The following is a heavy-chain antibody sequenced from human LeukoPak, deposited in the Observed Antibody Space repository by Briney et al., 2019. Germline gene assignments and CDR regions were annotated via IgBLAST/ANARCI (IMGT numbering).Heavy chain of an antibody. CDR2: IHYSGST. D-gene: IGHD6-13*01. J-gene: IGHJ4*02. CDR3: ARQVYSSSWSYYFDY. Sequence: SETLSLTCAVSGGPISTYYWSWIRQPPGRGLEWIGSIHYSGSTSYNSSLKSRVTISVDTSKNQFSLKLSSVTPADTAVYYCARQVYSSSWSYYFDYWGQGTLVTVSS. V-gene: IGHV4-59*01. CDR1: GGPISTYY.